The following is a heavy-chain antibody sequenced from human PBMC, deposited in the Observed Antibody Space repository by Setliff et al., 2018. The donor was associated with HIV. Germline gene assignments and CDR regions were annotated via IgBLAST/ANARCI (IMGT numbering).Heavy chain of an antibody. D-gene: IGHD3-22*01. CDR1: GGSISSYY. CDR2: IFSSGST. V-gene: IGHV4-4*07. CDR3: ARDPVITMMVGPKFYFDY. Sequence: TSETLSLTCTVSGGSISSYYWSWIRQPAGKGLEWIGRIFSSGSTSYNSSLTSRVTMSVDTSKNQFSLRLTSVTAADTAVYYCARDPVITMMVGPKFYFDYWGQGILVTVSS. J-gene: IGHJ4*02.